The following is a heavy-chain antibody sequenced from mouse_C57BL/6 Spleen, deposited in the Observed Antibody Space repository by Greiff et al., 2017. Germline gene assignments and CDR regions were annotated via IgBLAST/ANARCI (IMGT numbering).Heavy chain of an antibody. CDR2: ISPRSGNT. D-gene: IGHD1-1*01. CDR1: GYTFPSYG. J-gene: IGHJ4*01. CDR3: ARRGTTVVATPYAIDY. V-gene: IGHV1-81*01. Sequence: SGAELARPGASVKLSCKASGYTFPSYGISWVKQSTGQGLEWIGEISPRSGNTYYTEKFKGQATLTADKSSSTAYMKLRSLTSEDSAVYFCARRGTTVVATPYAIDYRGRGTSVTVSS.